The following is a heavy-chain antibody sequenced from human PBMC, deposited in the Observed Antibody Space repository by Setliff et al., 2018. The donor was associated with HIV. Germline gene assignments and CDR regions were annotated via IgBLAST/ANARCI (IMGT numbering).Heavy chain of an antibody. CDR2: ISGSGGST. J-gene: IGHJ4*02. CDR1: GFVFEDYA. V-gene: IGHV3-23*01. D-gene: IGHD3-22*01. Sequence: GGSLRLSCVASGFVFEDYAIHWVRQAPGKGLEWVSAISGSGGSTYYADSVKGRFTISRDNSKNTLYLQMNNLRAEDTAVYFCAKGGGNYYDNSVQSYYFDFWGQGTLVTVSS. CDR3: AKGGGNYYDNSVQSYYFDF.